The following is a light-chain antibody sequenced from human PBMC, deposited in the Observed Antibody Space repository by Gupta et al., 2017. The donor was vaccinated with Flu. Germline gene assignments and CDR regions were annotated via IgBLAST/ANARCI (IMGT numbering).Light chain of an antibody. J-gene: IGLJ1*01. Sequence: SYKLTQPPSVSVSPGQPATITCSGDKLGDKNACWYQQKPGQSPVLLIYQDYKRPSGIPERFSGSNSGNTATLTITGAQPIDEADYYCQAWDTRTVYVFGTGTKVTVL. V-gene: IGLV3-1*01. CDR2: QDY. CDR1: KLGDKN. CDR3: QAWDTRTVYV.